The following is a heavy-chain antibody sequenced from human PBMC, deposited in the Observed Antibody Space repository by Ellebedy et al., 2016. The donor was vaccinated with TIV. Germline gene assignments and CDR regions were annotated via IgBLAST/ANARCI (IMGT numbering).Heavy chain of an antibody. D-gene: IGHD4-17*01. V-gene: IGHV4-59*08. Sequence: SETLSLXXTVSDGSISSYYWSWIRQPPGKGLEWIGCTYNSGSTNFNPSLKSRVTISVDTSKNQFSLKLSSVTAADTAVYYCARTMTTVTTIDYWGQGTLVTVSS. CDR3: ARTMTTVTTIDY. CDR2: TYNSGST. J-gene: IGHJ4*02. CDR1: DGSISSYY.